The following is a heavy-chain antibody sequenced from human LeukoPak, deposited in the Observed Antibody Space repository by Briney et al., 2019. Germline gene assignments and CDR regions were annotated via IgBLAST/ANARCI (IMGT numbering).Heavy chain of an antibody. CDR2: IRYDGSNK. Sequence: GGSLRLSCAASGFTFSSYGMHWVRQAPGKGLEWVAFIRYDGSNKYYADSVKGRFTISRDNSKNTLYLQMNSLKTEDTAVYYCTTGLVWGIVGGSKDYWGQGTLVTVSS. CDR1: GFTFSSYG. D-gene: IGHD1-26*01. CDR3: TTGLVWGIVGGSKDY. J-gene: IGHJ4*02. V-gene: IGHV3-30*02.